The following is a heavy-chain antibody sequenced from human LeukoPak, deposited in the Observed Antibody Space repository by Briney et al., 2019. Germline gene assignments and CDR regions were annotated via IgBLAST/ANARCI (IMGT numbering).Heavy chain of an antibody. CDR2: INHSGST. CDR3: ARLKGSGSYSRRFDY. CDR1: GGSFSGYY. J-gene: IGHJ4*02. D-gene: IGHD3-10*01. Sequence: SETLSLTCAVYGGSFSGYYWRWIRQPPGKGLEWIGEINHSGSTNYNPSLKSRVTISVDTSKNQFSLKLSSVTAADTAVYYCARLKGSGSYSRRFDYWGQGTLVTVSS. V-gene: IGHV4-34*01.